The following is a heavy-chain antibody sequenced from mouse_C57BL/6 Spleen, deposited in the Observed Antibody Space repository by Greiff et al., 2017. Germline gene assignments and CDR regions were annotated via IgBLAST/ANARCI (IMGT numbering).Heavy chain of an antibody. J-gene: IGHJ2*01. CDR3: ARSQLRLPYFDY. Sequence: QVHVKQSGAELVRPGTSVKVSCKASGYAFTNYLIEWVKQRPGQGLEWIGVINPGSGGTNSNEKFKGKATLTADKSSSTAYMQLSSLTSEDSAVYFCARSQLRLPYFDYWGQGTTLTVSS. CDR2: INPGSGGT. CDR1: GYAFTNYL. V-gene: IGHV1-54*01. D-gene: IGHD3-2*02.